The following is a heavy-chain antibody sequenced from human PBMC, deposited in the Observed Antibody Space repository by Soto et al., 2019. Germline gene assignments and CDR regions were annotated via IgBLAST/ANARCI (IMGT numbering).Heavy chain of an antibody. CDR3: AKVAGSDNYYYYYGMDV. Sequence: GGSLRLSCAASGFTFSSYAMSWVRQAPGKGLEWVSAISGSGGSTYYADSVKGRFTIASDNSTYTLYLQMNSLRAEDTAVYYCAKVAGSDNYYYYYGMDVWGQETTVTVSS. V-gene: IGHV3-23*01. CDR2: ISGSGGST. CDR1: GFTFSSYA. J-gene: IGHJ6*02. D-gene: IGHD3-10*01.